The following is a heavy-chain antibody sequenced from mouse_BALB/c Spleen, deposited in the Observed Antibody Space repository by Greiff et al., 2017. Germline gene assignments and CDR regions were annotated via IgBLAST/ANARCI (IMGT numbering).Heavy chain of an antibody. D-gene: IGHD4-1*01. CDR3: ARPQTGFDY. J-gene: IGHJ2*01. CDR1: GFTFSSYA. V-gene: IGHV5-9-3*01. Sequence: EVKLMESGGGLVKPGGSLKLSCAASGFTFSSYAMSWVRQTPEKRLEWVATISSGGSYTYYPDSVKGRFTISRDNAKNTLYLQMSSLRSEDTAMYYCARPQTGFDYWGQGTTLTVSS. CDR2: ISSGGSYT.